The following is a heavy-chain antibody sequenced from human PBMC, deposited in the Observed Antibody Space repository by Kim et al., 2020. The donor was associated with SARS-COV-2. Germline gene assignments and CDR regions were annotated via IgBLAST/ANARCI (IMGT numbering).Heavy chain of an antibody. D-gene: IGHD3-10*01. J-gene: IGHJ4*02. Sequence: NPYPKCPVTISVDTSKNQFSLKLSSVTAADTAVYYCARYGSGSYANFDYWGQGTLVTVSS. CDR3: ARYGSGSYANFDY. V-gene: IGHV4-30-4*07.